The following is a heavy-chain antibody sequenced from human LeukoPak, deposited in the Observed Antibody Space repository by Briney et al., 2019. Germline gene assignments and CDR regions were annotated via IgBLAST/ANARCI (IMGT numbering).Heavy chain of an antibody. D-gene: IGHD3-22*01. V-gene: IGHV3-74*01. J-gene: IGHJ5*02. CDR1: GFALRSYL. CDR2: INSDGRSP. Sequence: GAPRLSRAAPGFALRSYLLHWVRPAPRQGVGWVSRINSDGRSPRYADSVKGRFPISRDNAKNTLYLQMNSLTAEDTAVYDCGRTPEDYYDSSGYPPGGFGPWGQGTLVTVSS. CDR3: GRTPEDYYDSSGYPPGGFGP.